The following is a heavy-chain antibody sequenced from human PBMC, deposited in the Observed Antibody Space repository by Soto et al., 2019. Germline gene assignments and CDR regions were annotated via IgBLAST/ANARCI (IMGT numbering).Heavy chain of an antibody. V-gene: IGHV1-3*01. D-gene: IGHD3-10*01. CDR1: GYTFTSYA. CDR3: AREVETYYYGSGSTYNWFDP. Sequence: QVQLVQSGAEVKKPGASVKVSCKASGYTFTSYAMHWVRQAPGQRLEWMGWINAGNGNTKYSQKFQGRVTITRDTSASTAYMELSSLRSEDTAVYYCAREVETYYYGSGSTYNWFDPWGQGTLVTVSS. J-gene: IGHJ5*02. CDR2: INAGNGNT.